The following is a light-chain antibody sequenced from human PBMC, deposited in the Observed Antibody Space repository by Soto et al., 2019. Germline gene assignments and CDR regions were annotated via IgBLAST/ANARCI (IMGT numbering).Light chain of an antibody. CDR2: EVS. CDR1: SSDVGGYNY. V-gene: IGLV2-14*01. Sequence: QSVLTQPASVSGSPGQSITISCTGTSSDVGGYNYVSWYQQHPGKAPKLMIYEVSNRPSGVSDRFSGSKSGNTASLIISGLQAEDEADYYCSSQTGSATVLFGGGTQLTVL. CDR3: SSQTGSATVL. J-gene: IGLJ2*01.